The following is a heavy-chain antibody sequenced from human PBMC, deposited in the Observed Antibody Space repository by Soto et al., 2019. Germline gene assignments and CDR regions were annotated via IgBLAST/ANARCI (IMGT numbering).Heavy chain of an antibody. Sequence: GGSLRLSCAASGFTFSSYAMSWVRQAPGKGLEWVSAISGSGGSTYYADSVKGRFTISRDNSKNTLYLQMNSLRAEDTAVYYCAKARPRGIQEIFGVVQTPSYYGMDVWGQGTTVTVSS. CDR2: ISGSGGST. CDR3: AKARPRGIQEIFGVVQTPSYYGMDV. V-gene: IGHV3-23*01. CDR1: GFTFSSYA. D-gene: IGHD3-3*01. J-gene: IGHJ6*02.